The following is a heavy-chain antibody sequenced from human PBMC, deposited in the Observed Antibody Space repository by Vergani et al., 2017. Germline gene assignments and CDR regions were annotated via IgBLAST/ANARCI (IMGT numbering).Heavy chain of an antibody. J-gene: IGHJ4*02. Sequence: QMQLQESGPGLVKPSETLSLSCTVSGDSISTSSYAWSWIRQPPGKGLEWIGEINHSGSTNYNPSLKSRVTISVDTSKNQFSLKLSSVTAADTAVYYCARTSNYYCSAKFDYWGQGTLVTVSS. D-gene: IGHD3-10*01. CDR1: GDSISTSSYA. CDR3: ARTSNYYCSAKFDY. V-gene: IGHV4-39*07. CDR2: INHSGST.